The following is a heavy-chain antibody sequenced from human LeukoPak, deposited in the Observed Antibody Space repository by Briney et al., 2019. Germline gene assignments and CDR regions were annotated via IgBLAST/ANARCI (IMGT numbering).Heavy chain of an antibody. Sequence: GGSLRLSCAASGFIFSNYGMNWVRQAPGKGLEWVSYISSNSRTVNYGDSMKGRFTISRDNARNSLSLQMNSLRAEDTAVYYCARGGAARPDYWGQGTLVTVSS. D-gene: IGHD6-6*01. CDR2: ISSNSRTV. CDR3: ARGGAARPDY. V-gene: IGHV3-48*01. CDR1: GFIFSNYG. J-gene: IGHJ4*02.